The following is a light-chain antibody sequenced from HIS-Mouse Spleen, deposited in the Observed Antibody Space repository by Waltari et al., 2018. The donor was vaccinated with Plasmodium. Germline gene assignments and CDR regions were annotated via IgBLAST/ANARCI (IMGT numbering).Light chain of an antibody. J-gene: IGLJ1*01. CDR1: ALPKQY. CDR3: QSADSSGTYV. V-gene: IGLV3-25*03. Sequence: SYELTQPPSVSVSPGQTARITCSGDALPKQYAYWYQQKPGQAPVLVIYKDSERPSGIPERVSSCSSGTTVTVTISGVQAEDEADYYCQSADSSGTYVVGTGTKVTVL. CDR2: KDS.